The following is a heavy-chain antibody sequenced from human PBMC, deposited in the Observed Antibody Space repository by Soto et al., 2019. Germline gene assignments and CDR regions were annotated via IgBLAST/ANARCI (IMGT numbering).Heavy chain of an antibody. D-gene: IGHD6-13*01. CDR3: ARGLGIAANWFDP. J-gene: IGHJ5*02. Sequence: GGSLRLSCAASGFTFSSYSMNWVRQAPGKGLEWVSYISSSTIHYEDSVKGRFTITRHNSKNTLYLQMNSLRAEDTAVYYCARGLGIAANWFDPWGQGTLVTVSS. V-gene: IGHV3-48*01. CDR1: GFTFSSYS. CDR2: ISSSTI.